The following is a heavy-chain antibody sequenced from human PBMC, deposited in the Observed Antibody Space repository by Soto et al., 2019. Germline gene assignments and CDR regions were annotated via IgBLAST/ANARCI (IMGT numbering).Heavy chain of an antibody. V-gene: IGHV4-34*01. CDR2: INHSGST. Sequence: KPSETLSLTCAVYGGSFSGYYWSWIRQPPGKGLEWIGEINHSGSTNYNPSLKSRVTISVGTSKNQFSLKLSSVTAADTAVYYCASGGPNTPGVLRYFDWFPSWFDPWGQGTLVTVSS. D-gene: IGHD3-9*01. CDR1: GGSFSGYY. CDR3: ASGGPNTPGVLRYFDWFPSWFDP. J-gene: IGHJ5*02.